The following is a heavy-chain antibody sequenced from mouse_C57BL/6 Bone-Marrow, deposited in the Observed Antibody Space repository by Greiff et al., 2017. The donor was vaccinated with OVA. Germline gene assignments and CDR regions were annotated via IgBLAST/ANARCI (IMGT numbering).Heavy chain of an antibody. D-gene: IGHD2-5*01. V-gene: IGHV1-39*01. CDR1: GYSFTDYN. CDR3: ARSYYSNYGGFYFDY. J-gene: IGHJ2*01. Sequence: EVKLVESGPELVKPGASVKISCKASGYSFTDYNMNWVKQSNGKSLEWIGVINPNYGTTSYNQKFKGKATLTVDQSSSTAYMQLNSLTSEDSAVYYCARSYYSNYGGFYFDYWGQGTTLTVSS. CDR2: INPNYGTT.